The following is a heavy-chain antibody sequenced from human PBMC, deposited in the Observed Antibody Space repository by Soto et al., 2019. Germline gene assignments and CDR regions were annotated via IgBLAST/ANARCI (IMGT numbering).Heavy chain of an antibody. CDR1: GGSVSSGSYY. D-gene: IGHD6-13*01. V-gene: IGHV4-61*01. CDR3: ARVQGIAALGGWFDP. J-gene: IGHJ5*02. CDR2: IYYSGST. Sequence: QVQLQESGPGLVKPSETLSLTCTVSGGSVSSGSYYWSWIRQPPGKGLEWIGYIYYSGSTNYNPSPKSRVTIAVDTSKNPFSLKLSSVTAADTAVYYCARVQGIAALGGWFDPWGQGTLVTVSS.